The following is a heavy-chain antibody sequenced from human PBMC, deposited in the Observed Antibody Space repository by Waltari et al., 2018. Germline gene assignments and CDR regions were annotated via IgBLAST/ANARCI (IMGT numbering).Heavy chain of an antibody. CDR2: IGGSGV. Sequence: EVQLLESGGGLVQPGGSLRLSCAASGFTFSNYAMTWVRQAPGKGLEWVSAIGGSGVQYADSVKGRFTISRDNSKNTLYLQMNSLRAEDTAVYHCAKYRTTETVRNFDSWGQGTLVTVSS. V-gene: IGHV3-23*01. CDR3: AKYRTTETVRNFDS. CDR1: GFTFSNYA. J-gene: IGHJ4*02. D-gene: IGHD4-17*01.